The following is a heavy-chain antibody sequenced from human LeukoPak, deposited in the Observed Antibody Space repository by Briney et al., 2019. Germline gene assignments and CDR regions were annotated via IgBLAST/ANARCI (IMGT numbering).Heavy chain of an antibody. CDR1: GFTFSSYA. V-gene: IGHV3-23*01. D-gene: IGHD3-10*01. CDR2: INDNGAGT. Sequence: GGSLRLSCAASGFTFSSYAMSWVRQAPGKGLKWVSTINDNGAGTYYADSVKGRFTISRDNSYNTVSLQMNSLRDEDTGVYYCARDAYYYGSGSYYYWGQGTLVTVSS. J-gene: IGHJ4*02. CDR3: ARDAYYYGSGSYYY.